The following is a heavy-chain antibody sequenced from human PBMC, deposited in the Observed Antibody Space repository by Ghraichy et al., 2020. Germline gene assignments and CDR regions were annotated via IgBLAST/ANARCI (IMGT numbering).Heavy chain of an antibody. Sequence: GGSLRLSCAASGFTFSNYWMHWVRQAPGKGLVWVSRIKTDGTQPSYADSVKGRFTISRDNAKNTLSLQMNSLRAEDSAVYYCARDPHGIHGYDDAFDIWGQGTIVTVSS. D-gene: IGHD5-24*01. CDR3: ARDPHGIHGYDDAFDI. CDR2: IKTDGTQP. V-gene: IGHV3-74*01. J-gene: IGHJ3*02. CDR1: GFTFSNYW.